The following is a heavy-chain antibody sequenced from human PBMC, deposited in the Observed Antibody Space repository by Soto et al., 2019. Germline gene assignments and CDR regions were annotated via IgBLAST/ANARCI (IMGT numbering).Heavy chain of an antibody. CDR2: IRSRGATR. V-gene: IGHV3-11*01. Sequence: QVQLVESGGGLVKPGGSLRLSCTASGFTFSDYQMNWVRQAPGRGLEWVSYIRSRGATRFYADSVKGRFTVSRDNANNSLFLQLNSLRAADTAVYYCARLRYSSSSRYYMDVWGKGTTVTVSS. D-gene: IGHD6-6*01. J-gene: IGHJ6*03. CDR1: GFTFSDYQ. CDR3: ARLRYSSSSRYYMDV.